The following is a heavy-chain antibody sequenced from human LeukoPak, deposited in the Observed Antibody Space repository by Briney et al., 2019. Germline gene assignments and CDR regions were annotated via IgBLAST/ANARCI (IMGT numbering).Heavy chain of an antibody. Sequence: SETLSLTCTVSGGSISSSSYFWRWIRQPPGRGVEWIGSNYYSESTYYNPSLKSRVTISVDTSKNQFSLKLSSVTAADTAVYYCARAAYDFWSGYVPGAFDIWGQGTMVTVSS. J-gene: IGHJ3*02. CDR1: GGSISSSSYF. V-gene: IGHV4-39*07. CDR3: ARAAYDFWSGYVPGAFDI. CDR2: NYYSEST. D-gene: IGHD3-3*01.